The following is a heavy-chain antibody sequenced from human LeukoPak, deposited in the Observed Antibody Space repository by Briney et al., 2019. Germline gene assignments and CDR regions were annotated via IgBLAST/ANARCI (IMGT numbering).Heavy chain of an antibody. CDR1: GFTFSSCC. CDR3: ARGVLLDSTGSFLDF. Sequence: GGSLRLSCAASGFTFSSCCMSWVRQAPGKGLEWVANIKQDGSEKYYVDSVKGQFTISRDNAKNSLYLQMNSLRVEDTAVYYCARGVLLDSTGSFLDFWGQGTLVTVSS. CDR2: IKQDGSEK. V-gene: IGHV3-7*01. J-gene: IGHJ4*02. D-gene: IGHD3-22*01.